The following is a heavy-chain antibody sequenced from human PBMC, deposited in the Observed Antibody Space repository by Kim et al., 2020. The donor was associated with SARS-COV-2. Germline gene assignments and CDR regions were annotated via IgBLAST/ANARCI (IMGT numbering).Heavy chain of an antibody. CDR2: K. J-gene: IGHJ4*02. CDR3: ARDQRFLESLDY. D-gene: IGHD3-3*01. Sequence: KYYADSVKGRSTNSTDSSKNPLSLQMSNQRAGDTAVYYCARDQRFLESLDYWGQGTLVTVSS. V-gene: IGHV3-33*01.